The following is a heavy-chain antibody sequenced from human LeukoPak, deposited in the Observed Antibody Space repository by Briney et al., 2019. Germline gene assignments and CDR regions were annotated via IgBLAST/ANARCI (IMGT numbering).Heavy chain of an antibody. V-gene: IGHV1-24*01. CDR1: GYTLTELS. D-gene: IGHD4-17*01. CDR2: FDPEDGET. Sequence: ASVKVSCKVSGYTLTELSMHWVRQAPGKGLEWMGGFDPEDGETIYAQKFQGRVTMTEDTSTDTAYMELSSLRSEDTAVYYCATEGSTVTTLDAFDIWGQGTMVTVSS. J-gene: IGHJ3*02. CDR3: ATEGSTVTTLDAFDI.